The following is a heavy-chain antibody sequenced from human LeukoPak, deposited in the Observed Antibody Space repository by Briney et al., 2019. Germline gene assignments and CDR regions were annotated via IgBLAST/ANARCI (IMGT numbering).Heavy chain of an antibody. CDR2: ISAGGGST. V-gene: IGHV3-23*01. CDR1: GLTFSDYS. D-gene: IGHD6-13*01. J-gene: IGHJ4*02. Sequence: PGGSLRLSCAASGLTFSDYSMTWVRQAPGKGLFWVSGISAGGGSTYYADYVRGRFTISTDNSRNTLYLQMNSLRVEDTAVYYCAKDAAGPEYWGQGTLVTVSS. CDR3: AKDAAGPEY.